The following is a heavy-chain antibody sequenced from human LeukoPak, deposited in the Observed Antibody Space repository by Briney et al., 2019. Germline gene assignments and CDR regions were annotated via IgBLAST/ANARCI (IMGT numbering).Heavy chain of an antibody. V-gene: IGHV4-34*01. Sequence: SETLSLTCAVYGAALSEYYWSWIRQSPGKGLEWIGEVAHKGPTVYSPTLNRKYNPSFRSRVTMSVDPSKNQFSLKLTSVTVADTATYYCVRQGTNSGYYLLDYWGQGHLVIVSS. CDR3: VRQGTNSGYYLLDY. CDR1: GAALSEYY. CDR2: VAHKGPTVYSPTLNR. J-gene: IGHJ4*02. D-gene: IGHD3-22*01.